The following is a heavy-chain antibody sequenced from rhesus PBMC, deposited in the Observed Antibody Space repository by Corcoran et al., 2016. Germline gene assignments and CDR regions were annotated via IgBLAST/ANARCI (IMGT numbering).Heavy chain of an antibody. CDR1: GGSISSNY. D-gene: IGHD4-17*01. V-gene: IGHV4-160*01. CDR3: ARDRVKGGGFDY. Sequence: QVQLQESGPGLVKPSETLSLTCAVSGGSISSNYWSWIRQPPGKGLEWIGRISGGGGSTDYHPSLKRRVTISTDMSKNQFSLKLSSVTAADTAVYYCARDRVKGGGFDYWGQGVLVTVSS. CDR2: ISGGGGST. J-gene: IGHJ4*01.